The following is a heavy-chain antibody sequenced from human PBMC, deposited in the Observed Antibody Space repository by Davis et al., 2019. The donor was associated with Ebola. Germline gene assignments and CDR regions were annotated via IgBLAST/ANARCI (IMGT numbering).Heavy chain of an antibody. Sequence: GESLKISCAASGFTFSSYAMSWVRQAPGKGLEWVSAISGSGGSTYYADSVKGRFTISRDNSKNTLYLQMNSLRAEDTAVYYCAKDSFAIAAAGILGDYWGQGTLVTVSS. CDR1: GFTFSSYA. J-gene: IGHJ4*02. CDR2: ISGSGGST. V-gene: IGHV3-23*01. D-gene: IGHD6-13*01. CDR3: AKDSFAIAAAGILGDY.